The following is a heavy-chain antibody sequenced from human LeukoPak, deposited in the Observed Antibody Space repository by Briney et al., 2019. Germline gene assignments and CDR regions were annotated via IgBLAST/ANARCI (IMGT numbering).Heavy chain of an antibody. CDR1: GVSVSSGGYY. D-gene: IGHD3-16*01. V-gene: IGHV4-61*08. CDR3: ARVRWGNPLEKEHY. CDR2: SYNTGVT. J-gene: IGHJ4*02. Sequence: SETLSLTCTVSGVSVSSGGYYWSWIRQPPGKGLEWIGYSYNTGVTNYNPSLESRVTIALDTPKNQFSLNLRSVTAADTAVYFCARVRWGNPLEKEHYWGQGSLVIVFS.